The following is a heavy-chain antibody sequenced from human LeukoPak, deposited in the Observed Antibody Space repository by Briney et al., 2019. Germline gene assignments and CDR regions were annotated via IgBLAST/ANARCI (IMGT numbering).Heavy chain of an antibody. CDR1: GFTLSDYG. Sequence: GGSLRLSCAVSGFTLSDYGIHWVRQAPGKGLVWVSRISADGRSTTYADSVKGRFTISRDNAKNTLYLQMNSLRAEDTAVYYCARDSHTSCYDYWGQGTLVTVSS. CDR3: ARDSHTSCYDY. CDR2: ISADGRST. J-gene: IGHJ4*02. V-gene: IGHV3-74*01. D-gene: IGHD2-2*01.